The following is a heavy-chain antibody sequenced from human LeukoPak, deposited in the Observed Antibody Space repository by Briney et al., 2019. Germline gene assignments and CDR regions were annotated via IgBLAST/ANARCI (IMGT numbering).Heavy chain of an antibody. D-gene: IGHD3/OR15-3a*01. CDR3: ARGIFGLFTTAGDYFDY. CDR2: IFYSGNT. J-gene: IGHJ4*02. Sequence: SETLSLTCTVSDGSINSSSYFWGWVRQPPGKGLEWIGSIFYSGNTYYNAPLKSRVTISVDTSKNQFSLKLSSVTAADTAVYYCARGIFGLFTTAGDYFDYWGQGTLVTVFS. V-gene: IGHV4-39*01. CDR1: DGSINSSSYF.